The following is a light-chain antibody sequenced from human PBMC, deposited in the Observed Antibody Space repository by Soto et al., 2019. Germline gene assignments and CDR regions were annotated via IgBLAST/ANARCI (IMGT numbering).Light chain of an antibody. Sequence: EIVLTQSPATLSLSPGERATLSCRASQSVSSYLAWYQQKPGQAPRLLIYGASTRATGFPARFSGSGSGTEFTLTISSLQSEDFAVYYCQQYNNWPLTFGGGAKVDI. CDR2: GAS. CDR1: QSVSSY. V-gene: IGKV3-15*01. J-gene: IGKJ4*01. CDR3: QQYNNWPLT.